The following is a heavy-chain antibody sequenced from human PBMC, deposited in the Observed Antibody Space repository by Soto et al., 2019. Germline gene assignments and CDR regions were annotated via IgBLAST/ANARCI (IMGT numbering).Heavy chain of an antibody. V-gene: IGHV4-59*01. CDR3: ARHSQNGPPLWFGELLS. D-gene: IGHD3-10*01. J-gene: IGHJ4*02. CDR2: IHYSGSI. Sequence: QVQLQESGPGLVKPSETLSLTCTVSGASISSYYWSWIRQPPGKGLDWIGYIHYSGSINYNPSLKSRVIISIDTSKSQFSLNLSSVTAADTAVYYCARHSQNGPPLWFGELLSWGQGTLVTVSS. CDR1: GASISSYY.